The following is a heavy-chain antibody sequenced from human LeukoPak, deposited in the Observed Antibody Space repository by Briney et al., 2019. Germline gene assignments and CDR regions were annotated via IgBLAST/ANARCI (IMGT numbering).Heavy chain of an antibody. CDR1: GGSISSGDYY. D-gene: IGHD1-26*01. CDR3: ARVAWDLLFDY. CDR2: IYYSGST. Sequence: SQTLSLTCTVSGGSISSGDYYWSWIRQPPGKGLEWIGYIYYSGSTYYNPSLKSRVTISVDTSKNQFSLKLSSVTAADTVVYYCARVAWDLLFDYWGQGTLVTVSS. V-gene: IGHV4-30-4*08. J-gene: IGHJ4*02.